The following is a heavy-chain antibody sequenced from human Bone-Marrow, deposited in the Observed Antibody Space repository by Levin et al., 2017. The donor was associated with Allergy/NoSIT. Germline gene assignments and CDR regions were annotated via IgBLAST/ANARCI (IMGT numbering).Heavy chain of an antibody. CDR2: ISYDGSNK. D-gene: IGHD6-13*01. Sequence: GESLKISCAASGFTFSSYGMHWVRQAPGKGLEWVAVISYDGSNKYYADSVKGRFTISRDNSKNTLYLQMNSLRAEDTAVYYCAKDWAGIAAAEGIDYWGQGTLVTVSS. CDR1: GFTFSSYG. CDR3: AKDWAGIAAAEGIDY. J-gene: IGHJ4*02. V-gene: IGHV3-30*18.